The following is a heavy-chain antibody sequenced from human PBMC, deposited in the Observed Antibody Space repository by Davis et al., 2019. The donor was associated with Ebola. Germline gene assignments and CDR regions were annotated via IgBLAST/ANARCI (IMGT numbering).Heavy chain of an antibody. J-gene: IGHJ4*02. Sequence: GGSLRLSCAASGFTFSSYEMNWVRQAPGKGLEWVSYISSSSSTIYYADSVKGRFTISRDNAKNSLYLQMNSLRDEDTAVYYCARSGRYYYDSSGYYLGRNPFDYWGQGTLVTVSS. CDR2: ISSSSSTI. CDR3: ARSGRYYYDSSGYYLGRNPFDY. D-gene: IGHD3-22*01. V-gene: IGHV3-48*02. CDR1: GFTFSSYE.